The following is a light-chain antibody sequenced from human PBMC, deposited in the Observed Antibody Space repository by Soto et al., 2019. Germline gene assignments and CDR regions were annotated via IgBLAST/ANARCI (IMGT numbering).Light chain of an antibody. Sequence: QSALTQPRSVSGSPGQSVTISCTGTSSDVGGYNYVSWYQQHPGKAPKLMIYDVSKRPSGVSDRFSGSKSGNTVSLTISVLQADDGAEYYCRSYAVSYSYVFGTGTKLPVL. CDR1: SSDVGGYNY. V-gene: IGLV2-11*01. CDR3: RSYAVSYSYV. J-gene: IGLJ1*01. CDR2: DVS.